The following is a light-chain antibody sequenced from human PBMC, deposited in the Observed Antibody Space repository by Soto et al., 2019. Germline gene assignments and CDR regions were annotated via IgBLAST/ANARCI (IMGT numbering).Light chain of an antibody. CDR2: GAS. J-gene: IGKJ1*01. CDR3: QQSGSSPCT. Sequence: EIVLTQSPGTLSLSPGERATLSCRASQSVSSSYLAWYQQKPGQAPRLLIYGASSRATGIPYRFSGSGSGTDVTLTISRLEPEDFAVYYCQQSGSSPCTFGQGTKVEIK. V-gene: IGKV3-20*01. CDR1: QSVSSSY.